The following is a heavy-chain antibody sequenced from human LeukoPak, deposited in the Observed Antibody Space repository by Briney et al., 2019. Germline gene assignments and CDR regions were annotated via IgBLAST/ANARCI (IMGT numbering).Heavy chain of an antibody. CDR2: IYYSGST. V-gene: IGHV4-59*01. Sequence: SETLSLTCTVSGGSISSYYWSWIRQPPGKGLEWIGYIYYSGSTNYNPSLKSRVTISVDTSKNQFSLKLSSVTAADTAVYYCARVTGSGRYFGVDVWGKGTTVTVSS. CDR1: GGSISSYY. CDR3: ARVTGSGRYFGVDV. J-gene: IGHJ6*04. D-gene: IGHD3-10*01.